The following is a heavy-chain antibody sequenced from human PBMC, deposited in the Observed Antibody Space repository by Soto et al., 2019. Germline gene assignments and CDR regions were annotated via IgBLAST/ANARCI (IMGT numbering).Heavy chain of an antibody. CDR2: IYYSGST. Sequence: PSETLSLTCTVSGGSISSYYWSWIRQPPGKGLEWIGYIYYSGSTNYNPSLKSRVTISVDTSKNQFSLKLSSVTAADTAGYYWARHGLRPPPAFDIWGQGTMVPVSS. CDR3: ARHGLRPPPAFDI. V-gene: IGHV4-59*08. J-gene: IGHJ3*02. CDR1: GGSISSYY. D-gene: IGHD4-17*01.